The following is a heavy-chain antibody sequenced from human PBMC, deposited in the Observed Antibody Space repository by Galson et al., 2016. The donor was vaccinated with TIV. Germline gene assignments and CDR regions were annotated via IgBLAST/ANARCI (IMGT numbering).Heavy chain of an antibody. V-gene: IGHV1-69-2*01. Sequence: QSGAEVKRPGATVKISCKVSGYTFTDFYMHWVRQTPEKGLEWMGLVHPKNGETIYAEKFQGRLTITADTSIDTAYMDLSRLKSEDTAVYYCALLGDFEDIVVESASINDDFWGQGTLITVSS. D-gene: IGHD2-2*02. CDR3: ALLGDFEDIVVESASINDDF. CDR1: GYTFTDFY. CDR2: VHPKNGET. J-gene: IGHJ4*02.